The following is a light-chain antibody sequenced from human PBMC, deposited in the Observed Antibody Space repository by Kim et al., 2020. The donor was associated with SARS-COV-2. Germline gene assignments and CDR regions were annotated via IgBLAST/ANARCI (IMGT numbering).Light chain of an antibody. CDR3: SSYAGSYTLV. V-gene: IGLV2-11*03. CDR1: SSDVGGYNY. CDR2: DVS. J-gene: IGLJ2*01. Sequence: GQSVTISCTGTSSDVGGYNYVSWYQQHPGKAPKLMIYDVSKRPSGVPDRFSGSKSGNTASLTISGLQAEDEADYYCSSYAGSYTLVFGGGTKLTVL.